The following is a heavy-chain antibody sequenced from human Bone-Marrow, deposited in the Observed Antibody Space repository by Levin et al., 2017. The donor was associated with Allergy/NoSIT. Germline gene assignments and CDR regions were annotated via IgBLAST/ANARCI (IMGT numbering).Heavy chain of an antibody. D-gene: IGHD1-20*01. Sequence: PGGSLRLSCAASGFTFSNVWMNWVRQAPGKGLEWVGHIKSKRDGGTTAYAVPVQGRFTISRDDSENTLYLQMNSLKTDDTAIYYCATRYNWDPDSWGQGTLVTVSS. J-gene: IGHJ4*02. V-gene: IGHV3-15*07. CDR1: GFTFSNVW. CDR2: IKSKRDGGTT. CDR3: ATRYNWDPDS.